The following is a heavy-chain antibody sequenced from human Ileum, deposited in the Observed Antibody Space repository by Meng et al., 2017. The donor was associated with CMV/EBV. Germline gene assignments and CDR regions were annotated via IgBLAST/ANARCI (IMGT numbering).Heavy chain of an antibody. D-gene: IGHD6-19*01. Sequence: GESLKISCAASGFTFSSYAMHWVRQAPGKGLEWVAVISYDGSNKYYADSVKGRFTISRDNSKNTLYLQMNSLRAEDTAVYSCARDLLLVRSGWNSDYWGQGTLVTVSS. CDR1: GFTFSSYA. J-gene: IGHJ4*02. CDR2: ISYDGSNK. CDR3: ARDLLLVRSGWNSDY. V-gene: IGHV3-30-3*01.